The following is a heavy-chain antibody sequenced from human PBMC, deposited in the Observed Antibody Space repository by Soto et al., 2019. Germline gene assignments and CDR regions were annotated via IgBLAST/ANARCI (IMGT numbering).Heavy chain of an antibody. J-gene: IGHJ4*02. Sequence: PSETLSLTCTVSGGSISSYYWSWIRQPPGKGLEWIGYIYYSGSTNYNPSLKSRVTISVDTSKNQFSLKLSSVTAADTAVYYCARHHSSGWYYFDYWGQGTLVTVSS. D-gene: IGHD6-19*01. CDR2: IYYSGST. CDR1: GGSISSYY. V-gene: IGHV4-59*08. CDR3: ARHHSSGWYYFDY.